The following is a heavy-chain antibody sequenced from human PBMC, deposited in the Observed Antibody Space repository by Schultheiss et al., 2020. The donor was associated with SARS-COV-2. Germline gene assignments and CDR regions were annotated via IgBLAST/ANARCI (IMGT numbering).Heavy chain of an antibody. D-gene: IGHD3-3*01. CDR1: GYTFTSYA. Sequence: SVKVSCKASGYTFTSYAMNWVRQAPGQGLEWMGGIIPIFGTANYAQKFQGRVTITADESTSTAYMELSSLRSEDTAVYYCARSRVHTIFGVVITKYYYGMDVWGQGTTVTVSS. V-gene: IGHV1-69*13. J-gene: IGHJ6*02. CDR2: IIPIFGTA. CDR3: ARSRVHTIFGVVITKYYYGMDV.